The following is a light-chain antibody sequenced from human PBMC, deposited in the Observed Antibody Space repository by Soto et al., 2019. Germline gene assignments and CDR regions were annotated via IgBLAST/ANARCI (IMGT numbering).Light chain of an antibody. CDR3: SSCTLNTTRV. CDR1: TSDIGSYNF. Sequence: QSALTQPASVSGSPGQTNTISCAGTTSDIGSYNFVSWYQQHPGTAPKLIIYEVTNRPLGISSRFSGSRSGNTASLTISGLRTEDEAHYYCSSCTLNTTRVFGGGTKVTVL. J-gene: IGLJ3*02. V-gene: IGLV2-14*03. CDR2: EVT.